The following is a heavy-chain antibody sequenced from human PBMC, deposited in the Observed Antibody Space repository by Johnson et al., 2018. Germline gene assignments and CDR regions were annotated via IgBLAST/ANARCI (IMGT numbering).Heavy chain of an antibody. D-gene: IGHD3-10*01. Sequence: SSRTAYAASVKGRFTISRDDSKNTAYLQMNSLKTEDTALYYCAKEKIKLWLGVPWFDPWGQGTLVTVSS. V-gene: IGHV3-73*01. CDR2: SSRT. J-gene: IGHJ5*02. CDR3: AKEKIKLWLGVPWFDP.